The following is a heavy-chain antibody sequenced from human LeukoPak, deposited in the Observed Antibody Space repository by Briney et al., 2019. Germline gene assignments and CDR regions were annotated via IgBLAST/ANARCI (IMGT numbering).Heavy chain of an antibody. D-gene: IGHD3-22*01. V-gene: IGHV4-59*01. CDR3: ARENSYYDSSGYYYGSGYFDY. CDR1: GGSISNYY. Sequence: SETLSLTCTVSGGSISNYYWNWIRQPPGKGLEWIGYIYYSGSTNYNPSLKSRVTISLDTSKNQFSLRLSSVTAADTAVYYCARENSYYDSSGYYYGSGYFDYWGQGTLVTVSS. J-gene: IGHJ4*02. CDR2: IYYSGST.